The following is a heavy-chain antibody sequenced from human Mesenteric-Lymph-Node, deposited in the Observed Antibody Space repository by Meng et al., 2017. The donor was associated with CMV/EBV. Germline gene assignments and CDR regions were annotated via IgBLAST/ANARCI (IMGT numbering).Heavy chain of an antibody. V-gene: IGHV1-2*02. J-gene: IGHJ4*02. Sequence: SVKVSCKTSGYTFINYYIHWVRQAPGQGLEWMGWINPNSGGTNYAQKFQGRVTMTRDTSISTAYMELSRLRSDDTAVYYCARDGRYCSSTSCYTWDYWGQGTLVTVSS. CDR3: ARDGRYCSSTSCYTWDY. CDR2: INPNSGGT. CDR1: GYTFINYY. D-gene: IGHD2-2*02.